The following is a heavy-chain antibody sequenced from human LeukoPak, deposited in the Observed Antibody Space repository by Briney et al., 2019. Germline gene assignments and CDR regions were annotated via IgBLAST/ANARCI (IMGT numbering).Heavy chain of an antibody. D-gene: IGHD2-2*01. V-gene: IGHV3-21*01. CDR3: ARASSTSLESYFDY. CDR2: ISSSSSYI. Sequence: GGSLRLSCAASEFTFSSYSMNWVRQAPGKGLEWVSSISSSSSYIYYADSVKGRFTISRDNSKNTLYLQMNSLRAEDTAVYYCARASSTSLESYFDYWGQGTLVTVSS. CDR1: EFTFSSYS. J-gene: IGHJ4*02.